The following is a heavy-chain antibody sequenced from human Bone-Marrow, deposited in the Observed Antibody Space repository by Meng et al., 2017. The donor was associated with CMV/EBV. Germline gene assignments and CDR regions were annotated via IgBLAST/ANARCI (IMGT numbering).Heavy chain of an antibody. V-gene: IGHV3-53*01. J-gene: IGHJ2*01. CDR1: GFSIISNY. CDR3: ARCTPEVVRGYWYFDL. D-gene: IGHD3-10*01. Sequence: GESLKISCAASGFSIISNYMTWVRQAPGRGLEWVSFIYRDDSISYADSVEGRFTISRDKSKNTLYLQMNSLRVEDMAVYYCARCTPEVVRGYWYFDLWGRGTLVTVSS. CDR2: IYRDDSI.